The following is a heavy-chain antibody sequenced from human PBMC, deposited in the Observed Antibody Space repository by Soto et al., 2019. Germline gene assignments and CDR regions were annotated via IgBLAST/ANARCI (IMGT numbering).Heavy chain of an antibody. CDR3: ARGPAARRVGYYYMDV. V-gene: IGHV1-8*01. CDR1: GYTFTSYD. D-gene: IGHD2-2*01. Sequence: GASVKVSCKASGYTFTSYDINWVRQATGQGLEWMGWMNPNSGNTGYAQKFQGRVTMTRNTSISTAYMELSSLRSEDTAVYYCARGPAARRVGYYYMDVWGKGTTVTVSS. J-gene: IGHJ6*03. CDR2: MNPNSGNT.